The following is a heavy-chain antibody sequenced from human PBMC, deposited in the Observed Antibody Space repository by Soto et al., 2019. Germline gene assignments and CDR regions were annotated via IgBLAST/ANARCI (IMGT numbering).Heavy chain of an antibody. CDR1: GFPFSIYS. CDR2: ITSDTNTI. D-gene: IGHD6-19*01. J-gene: IGHJ4*02. V-gene: IGHV3-48*02. CDR3: AGSVEGHFAY. Sequence: EVQLVESGGGLVQPGGSLRLTCAASGFPFSIYSMNWVRQAPGKGLEWSSYITSDTNTIKYADSVKGRFTISRDNAKNLVYLQMNSLIDGDTAVYFCAGSVEGHFAYWGQGTVVTVSS.